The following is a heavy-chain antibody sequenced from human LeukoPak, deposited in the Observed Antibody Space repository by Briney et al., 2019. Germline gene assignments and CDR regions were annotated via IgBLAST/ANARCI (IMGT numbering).Heavy chain of an antibody. V-gene: IGHV4-39*01. CDR2: IYYSGST. CDR3: ARYGSGSFGY. CDR1: GGSISSSSYY. J-gene: IGHJ4*02. D-gene: IGHD3-10*01. Sequence: SETLSLTCTVSGGSISSSSYYWGWIRQPPGKGLECIGSIYYSGSTYYNPSLKSRVTIPVDTSKNQFSLKLSSVTAADTAVYYCARYGSGSFGYWGQGTLVTVSS.